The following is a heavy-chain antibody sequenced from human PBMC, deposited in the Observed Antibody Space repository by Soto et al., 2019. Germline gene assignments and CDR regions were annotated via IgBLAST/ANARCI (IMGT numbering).Heavy chain of an antibody. J-gene: IGHJ4*02. V-gene: IGHV1-3*01. D-gene: IGHD4-17*01. Sequence: QVQLVQSGAEVKKPGASVKVSCKASGYTFTSYAMHWVRQAPGQRLEWMGWVNAGNGNTKYSQKFQGRVTITRDTSASTAYMELSSLRSEDTAVYYCGNLAFDGDYADYWGQGTLVTVSS. CDR3: GNLAFDGDYADY. CDR2: VNAGNGNT. CDR1: GYTFTSYA.